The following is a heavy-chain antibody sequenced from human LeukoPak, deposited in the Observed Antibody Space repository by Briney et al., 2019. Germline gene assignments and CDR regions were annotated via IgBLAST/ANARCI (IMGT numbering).Heavy chain of an antibody. D-gene: IGHD3-22*01. V-gene: IGHV5-51*01. CDR2: IYPGDSDT. Sequence: LGASLKTSCKGSGYSFTSYLIGWGRQLPGEGVGGMGIIYPGDSDTRYSPSFQGQVTISADKSISTAYLQWSSLKASDTAMYYCARPGYYDSSGFGDYWGQGTLVTVSS. CDR3: ARPGYYDSSGFGDY. J-gene: IGHJ4*02. CDR1: GYSFTSYL.